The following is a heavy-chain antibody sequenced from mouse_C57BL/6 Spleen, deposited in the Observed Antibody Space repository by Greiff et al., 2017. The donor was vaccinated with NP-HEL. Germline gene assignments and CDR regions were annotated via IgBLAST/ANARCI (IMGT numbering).Heavy chain of an antibody. V-gene: IGHV5-17*01. CDR1: GFTFSDYG. J-gene: IGHJ4*01. D-gene: IGHD1-1*01. CDR2: ISSGSSTI. Sequence: EVNVVESGGGLVKPGGSLKLSCAASGFTFSDYGMHWVRQAPEQGLEWVAYISSGSSTIYYADTVKGRFTFSRDTATNTLFLQMTSRRSEDTAMYYCAKPITTVGADYAMDYWGKGTSVTVDS. CDR3: AKPITTVGADYAMDY.